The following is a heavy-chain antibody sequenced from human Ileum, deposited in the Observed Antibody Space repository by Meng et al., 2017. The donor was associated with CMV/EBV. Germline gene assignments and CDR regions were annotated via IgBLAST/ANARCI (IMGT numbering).Heavy chain of an antibody. Sequence: SCTSSVFTFSSYWMHWVRQAPGKGLVWVSRIKSDGSYTTYADPVMGRFTISRDNAKNTLYLQMNSLRVEYPAVYYCARGGSGYLSDYWGQGTLVTVSS. J-gene: IGHJ4*02. D-gene: IGHD3-3*01. CDR3: ARGGSGYLSDY. V-gene: IGHV3-74*01. CDR1: VFTFSSYW. CDR2: IKSDGSYT.